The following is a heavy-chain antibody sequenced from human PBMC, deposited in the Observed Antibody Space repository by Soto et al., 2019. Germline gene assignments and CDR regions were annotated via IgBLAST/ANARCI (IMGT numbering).Heavy chain of an antibody. V-gene: IGHV4-31*03. CDR1: GGSISSGGYY. CDR3: ARDPNYSTGPFDC. CDR2: IYYSGST. Sequence: TLSLTCTVSGGSISSGGYYWSWIRQHPGKGLEWIGYIYYSGSTYYNPSLKSRVTISVDTSKNQFSLKLGSVTAADTAVYYCARDPNYSTGPFDCWGQGTLVTVSS. J-gene: IGHJ4*02. D-gene: IGHD2-8*02.